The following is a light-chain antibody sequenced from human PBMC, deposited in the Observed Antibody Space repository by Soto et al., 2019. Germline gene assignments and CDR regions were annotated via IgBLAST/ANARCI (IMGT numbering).Light chain of an antibody. J-gene: IGKJ1*01. Sequence: EIVLTQSPGTLSLSTGERATLSCRASQSVSSSYLAWYQQKPGQAPRLLIYGASSRATGIPDRFSGSGSGTDFTLTISRLEPEDFAVYYCQQYGSSRWTFGQGTKVDI. CDR1: QSVSSSY. CDR2: GAS. V-gene: IGKV3-20*01. CDR3: QQYGSSRWT.